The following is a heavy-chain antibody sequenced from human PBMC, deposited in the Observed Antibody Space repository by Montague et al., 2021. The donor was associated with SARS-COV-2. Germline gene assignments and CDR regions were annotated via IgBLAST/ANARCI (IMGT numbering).Heavy chain of an antibody. V-gene: IGHV4-30-2*01. D-gene: IGHD4-11*01. Sequence: TLSLTCSVSGGSTSSRGSSWSWIRQTPGKGLEWIGYIYESGNAYYNPSLQSRVTILLDRATNQFSLKLNSMTAADTAVYYCARRVYSEEGANLLDPWGPGILVTVSS. CDR1: GGSTSSRGSS. CDR2: IYESGNA. J-gene: IGHJ5*02. CDR3: ARRVYSEEGANLLDP.